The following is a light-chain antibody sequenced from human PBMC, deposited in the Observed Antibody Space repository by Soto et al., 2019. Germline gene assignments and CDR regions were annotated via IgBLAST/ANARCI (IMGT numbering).Light chain of an antibody. V-gene: IGLV1-51*01. J-gene: IGLJ2*01. CDR1: SSTIGNNY. CDR2: DNY. CDR3: GTWDSNLDNGVV. Sequence: QSVLTQPPSVSAAPGQRVTIFCSGSSSTIGNNYVSWYQQLPGTAPILLIYDNYYRPSGIPDRFSGSKSGTSATLVITGVKTGDEADYFCGTWDSNLDNGVVFGGGTKLTVL.